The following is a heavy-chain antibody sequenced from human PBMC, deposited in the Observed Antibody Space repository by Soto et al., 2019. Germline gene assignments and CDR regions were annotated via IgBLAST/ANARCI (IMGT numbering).Heavy chain of an antibody. D-gene: IGHD6-6*01. J-gene: IGHJ4*02. V-gene: IGHV1-3*01. Sequence: ASVKVSCKASGYTFTSYAMHWVRQAPGQRLEWMGWINAGNGNTKYSQKFQGRVTITRDTSASTAYMELSSLRSEDTAVYYCARNGEEQLAPLDYWGQGTLVTVSS. CDR1: GYTFTSYA. CDR2: INAGNGNT. CDR3: ARNGEEQLAPLDY.